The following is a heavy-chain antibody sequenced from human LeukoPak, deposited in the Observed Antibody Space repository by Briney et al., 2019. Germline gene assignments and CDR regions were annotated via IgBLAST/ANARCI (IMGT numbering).Heavy chain of an antibody. CDR2: IKQDGTEK. CDR1: GFTFTTYW. Sequence: GGSLRLSCAASGFTFTTYWMSWVRQAPGKGLEWVANIKQDGTEKYYVDSVKGRFTISRDNAKNSLYLQMNSLRAKDTAVYYCARGGAARPDYWGQGTLVTVFS. CDR3: ARGGAARPDY. J-gene: IGHJ4*02. V-gene: IGHV3-7*01. D-gene: IGHD6-6*01.